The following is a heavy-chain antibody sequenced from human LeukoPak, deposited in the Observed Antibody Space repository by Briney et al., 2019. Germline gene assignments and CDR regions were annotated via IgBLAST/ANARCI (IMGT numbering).Heavy chain of an antibody. CDR2: ISSSSSYI. CDR1: GFTFSSYS. J-gene: IGHJ5*02. CDR3: ARESGPSAGTIFGVAITPFDP. Sequence: PGRSLRLSCAASGFTFSSYSMNWVRQAPGKGLEWVSSISSSSSYIYYADSVKGRFTISRDNAKNSLYLQMNSLRAEDTAVYYCARESGPSAGTIFGVAITPFDPWGQGTLVTVSS. D-gene: IGHD3-3*01. V-gene: IGHV3-21*01.